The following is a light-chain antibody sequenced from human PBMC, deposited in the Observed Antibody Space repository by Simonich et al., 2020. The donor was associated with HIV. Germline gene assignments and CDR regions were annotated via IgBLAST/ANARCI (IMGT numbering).Light chain of an antibody. CDR1: QSVTSN. CDR2: VAS. J-gene: IGKJ3*01. V-gene: IGKV3-15*01. CDR3: QQYNNWPLT. Sequence: EIVMTQSAATLSVSPGKRATLSCRAIQSVTSNFAWYQQKPGQAPRRLIFVASTRATGIPARFSGRGSGTEFTLTISSMQSEDFAVYYCQQYNNWPLTFGPGTKVDIK.